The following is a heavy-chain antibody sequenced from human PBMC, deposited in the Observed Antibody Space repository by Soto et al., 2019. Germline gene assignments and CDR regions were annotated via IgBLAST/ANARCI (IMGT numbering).Heavy chain of an antibody. D-gene: IGHD2-2*01. Sequence: EVQLVESGGGLVQPGGSLRLSCVASGFTFSNYEMNWVRQAPGKGLEWISYISTSHNTIDYEKSVKGRFTISRDNAKNSLFLQMNSLRAEDTAVYYCARVVVVPAADYYYGTDVWGQGTTVTVSS. CDR1: GFTFSNYE. J-gene: IGHJ6*02. CDR3: ARVVVVPAADYYYGTDV. CDR2: ISTSHNTI. V-gene: IGHV3-48*03.